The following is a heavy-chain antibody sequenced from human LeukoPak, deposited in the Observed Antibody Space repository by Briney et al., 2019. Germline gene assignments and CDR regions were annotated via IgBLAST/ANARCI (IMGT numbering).Heavy chain of an antibody. CDR1: GGSISSYY. CDR3: ARGGSFGRYYYYYYMDV. CDR2: IYYSGST. Sequence: SETLSLTCTVSGGSISSYYWSWIRQPPGKGLEWIGYIYYSGSTNYNPSLKSRVTISVDTSKNQFSLKLSSVTAADTAVYYCARGGSFGRYYYYYYMDVWGKGTTVTVSS. V-gene: IGHV4-59*01. D-gene: IGHD3-10*01. J-gene: IGHJ6*03.